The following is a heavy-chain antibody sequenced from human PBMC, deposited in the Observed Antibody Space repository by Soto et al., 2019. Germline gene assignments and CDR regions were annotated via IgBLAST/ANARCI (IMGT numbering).Heavy chain of an antibody. D-gene: IGHD1-26*01. CDR3: AHIPYSGSTYYFDY. CDR1: GFSLSTSGVG. J-gene: IGHJ4*02. CDR2: IYWDDDK. Sequence: QITLKESGPTLVKPTQTLTLTCTFSGFSLSTSGVGVGWIRQPPGKALEWLALIYWDDDKRYSPALKSRLTITKDTSKNPVVLTMTIMDPVDTATYSVAHIPYSGSTYYFDYWGQGTLVTVSS. V-gene: IGHV2-5*02.